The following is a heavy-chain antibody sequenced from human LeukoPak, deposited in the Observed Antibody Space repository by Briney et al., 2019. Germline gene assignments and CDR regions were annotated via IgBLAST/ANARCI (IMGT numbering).Heavy chain of an antibody. CDR1: GFTFSSYV. V-gene: IGHV3-23*01. J-gene: IGHJ4*02. Sequence: GGSLRLSCAASGFTFSSYVMNWVRQAPGKGLEWVSSISARGDDTYYTDSVKRRFTISRDNSRNTLFLQMNSLRAEDTAIYYCAPDPNKWLRNYWGQGTLVTVSS. CDR3: APDPNKWLRNY. CDR2: ISARGDDT. D-gene: IGHD5-12*01.